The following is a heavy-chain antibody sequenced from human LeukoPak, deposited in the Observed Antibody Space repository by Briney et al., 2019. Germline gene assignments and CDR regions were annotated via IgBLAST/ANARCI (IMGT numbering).Heavy chain of an antibody. V-gene: IGHV4-59*01. CDR3: ASAANYYGSGSYYGY. CDR2: IYYSGST. J-gene: IGHJ4*02. CDR1: GGSISSYY. D-gene: IGHD3-10*01. Sequence: SETLSLTCTVSGGSISSYYWSWIRQPPGKGLEWIGYIYYSGSTNDNPSLKSRVTISVDTSKNQFSLKLSSVTAADTAVYYCASAANYYGSGSYYGYWGQGTLVTVSS.